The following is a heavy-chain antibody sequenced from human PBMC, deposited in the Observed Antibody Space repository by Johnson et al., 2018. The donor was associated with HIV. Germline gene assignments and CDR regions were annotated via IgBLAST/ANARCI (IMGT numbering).Heavy chain of an antibody. CDR2: ISGSGAST. J-gene: IGHJ3*02. CDR1: GFTFSDYA. CDR3: AKKALGDVDAFDI. D-gene: IGHD2-21*02. Sequence: MLLVESGVGVVQPGGSLRLSCVVSGFTFSDYAVNWVRQAPGKGLEWVSGISGSGASTYYADSVKGRFTISRANAKNTLYLQMNSLRAEDTAVYYCAKKALGDVDAFDIWGQGTMVTVSS. V-gene: IGHV3-23*04.